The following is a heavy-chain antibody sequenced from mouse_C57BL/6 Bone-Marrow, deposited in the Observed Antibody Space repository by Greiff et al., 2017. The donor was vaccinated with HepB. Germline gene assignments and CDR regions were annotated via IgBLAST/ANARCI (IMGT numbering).Heavy chain of an antibody. CDR1: GFTFTDYY. V-gene: IGHV7-3*01. J-gene: IGHJ2*01. CDR3: ARSYNYCDY. Sequence: EVMLVESGGGLVQPGGSLSLSCAASGFTFTDYYMSWVRQPPGKALEWLGFIRNKANGYTTEYSASVKGRFTISRDNSQSILYLQMNALRAEDSATYYCARSYNYCDYWGQGTTLTVSS. CDR2: IRNKANGYTT.